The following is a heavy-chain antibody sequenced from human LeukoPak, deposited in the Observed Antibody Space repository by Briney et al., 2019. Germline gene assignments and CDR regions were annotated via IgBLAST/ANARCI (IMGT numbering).Heavy chain of an antibody. V-gene: IGHV7-4-1*02. J-gene: IGHJ6*03. CDR1: GYTFTSYA. Sequence: ASVKVSCKASGYTFTSYAMNWVRQAPGQGLEWMGWINTNTGNPAYAQGFTGRFVFSLDTSVSTAYLQISSLKAEDTAVYYCARVSYSGYDPLYYYYYYMDVWGKGTTVTVSS. CDR3: ARVSYSGYDPLYYYYYYMDV. CDR2: INTNTGNP. D-gene: IGHD5-12*01.